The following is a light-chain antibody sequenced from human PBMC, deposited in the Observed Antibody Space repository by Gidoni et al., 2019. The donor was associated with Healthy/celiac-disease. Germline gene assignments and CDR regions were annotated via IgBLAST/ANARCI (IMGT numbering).Light chain of an antibody. V-gene: IGKV4-1*01. J-gene: IGKJ1*01. CDR3: QQCYSTPST. CDR1: QSVLYRPNKKNY. CDR2: WAS. Sequence: DNVMTQPPDSLAVSLGERATINCKSSQSVLYRPNKKNYLAWYQQQPGQPPTLLIYWASTRECGVPDRFSGSGSGADFTLTISSLQAEDVAVYYCQQCYSTPSTFXQXTKVEIK.